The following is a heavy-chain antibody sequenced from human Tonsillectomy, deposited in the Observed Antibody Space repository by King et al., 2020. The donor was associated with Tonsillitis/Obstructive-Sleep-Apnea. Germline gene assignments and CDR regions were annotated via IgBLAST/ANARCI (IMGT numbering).Heavy chain of an antibody. J-gene: IGHJ3*02. CDR1: GLTFSRYA. Sequence: VQLVESGGGVVQPGGSLRLSCAASGLTFSRYAMSWVRQPPGKGLEWVAFISYDASNEYYADSVRGRFTISRDNSKNTLYLQMNILRAEDTAVYYCANMVAAIRGDDFDIWGQGTMVTVSS. V-gene: IGHV3-30*04. CDR3: ANMVAAIRGDDFDI. CDR2: ISYDASNE. D-gene: IGHD2-21*02.